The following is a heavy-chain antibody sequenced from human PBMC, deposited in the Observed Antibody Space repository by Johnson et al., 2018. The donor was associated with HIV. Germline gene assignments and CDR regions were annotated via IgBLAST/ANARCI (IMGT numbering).Heavy chain of an antibody. D-gene: IGHD3-3*01. Sequence: VQLAEFGGGVVQPGGSLRLSCAASGFTFSSYGMHWVRQAPGKGLEWVAFIRYDGSNKYYADSVKGRFTISRDNSKNTLYLQMNSLRAEDTAVYYCAKGDYNFWSGDSFDIWGQGTMVTVSS. J-gene: IGHJ3*02. CDR1: GFTFSSYG. CDR3: AKGDYNFWSGDSFDI. CDR2: IRYDGSNK. V-gene: IGHV3-30*02.